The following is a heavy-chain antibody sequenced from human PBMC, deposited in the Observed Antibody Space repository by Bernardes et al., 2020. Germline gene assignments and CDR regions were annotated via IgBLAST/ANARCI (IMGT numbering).Heavy chain of an antibody. J-gene: IGHJ4*02. CDR2: ITGSAAST. Sequence: GGSLRLSCAASGFTFSSYAMSWVRQVPGKGLEWVSAITGSAASTAYADSVRGRFTISRDNSKNTLYLQMSSLRAEDTAVYYCAKRQLISSGYFDCWGQGTLVTVSS. D-gene: IGHD3-22*01. CDR1: GFTFSSYA. V-gene: IGHV3-23*01. CDR3: AKRQLISSGYFDC.